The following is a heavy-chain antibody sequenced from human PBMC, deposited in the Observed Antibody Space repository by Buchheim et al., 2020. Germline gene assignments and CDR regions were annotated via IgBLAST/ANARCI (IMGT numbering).Heavy chain of an antibody. CDR2: TSYDGNYN. J-gene: IGHJ6*02. D-gene: IGHD1-1*01. CDR3: ARQLATSSSSYYGMDV. Sequence: QVHLVESGGGVVQSGRSLRLSCAASGFTFSNYAMHWVRQAPGKGLEWVAVTSYDGNYNFYAGSVKGRFSISRDNSKNTLYLQVSSLRAEDTAVYYCARQLATSSSSYYGMDVWGQGT. V-gene: IGHV3-30*03. CDR1: GFTFSNYA.